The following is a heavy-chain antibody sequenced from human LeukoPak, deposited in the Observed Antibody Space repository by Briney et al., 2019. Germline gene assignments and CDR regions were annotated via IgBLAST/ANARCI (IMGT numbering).Heavy chain of an antibody. CDR2: ISGSGGST. J-gene: IGHJ4*02. D-gene: IGHD3-22*01. CDR1: GFTFSCYA. CDR3: AKSGYRDSSGYYYPLCPDY. Sequence: GGSLRLSCAASGFTFSCYAMSWVRQAPGKGLEWVSAISGSGGSTYYADSVKGRFTISRDNSKNTLYLQMNSLRAEDTAVYYCAKSGYRDSSGYYYPLCPDYWGQGTLVTVSS. V-gene: IGHV3-23*01.